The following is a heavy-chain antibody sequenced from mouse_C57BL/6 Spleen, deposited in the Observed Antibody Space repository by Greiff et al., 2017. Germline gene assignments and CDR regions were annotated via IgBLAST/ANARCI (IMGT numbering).Heavy chain of an antibody. CDR2: INYDGSST. J-gene: IGHJ1*03. D-gene: IGHD2-4*01. CDR1: GFTFSDYY. Sequence: EVKLMESEGGLVQPGSSMKLSCTASGFTFSDYYMAWVRQVPEKGLEWVANINYDGSSTYYLDSLKSRFIISRDNAKNILYLQMSSLKSEDTATYYCARGGIYYDYDEGYFDVWGTGTTVTVSS. CDR3: ARGGIYYDYDEGYFDV. V-gene: IGHV5-16*01.